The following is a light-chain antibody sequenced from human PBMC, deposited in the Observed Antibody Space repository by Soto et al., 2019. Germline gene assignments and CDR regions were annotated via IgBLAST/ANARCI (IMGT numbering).Light chain of an antibody. V-gene: IGKV1-39*01. CDR1: QNIRNY. J-gene: IGKJ4*02. Sequence: DLQMTQSPSSLSASVGDRVTITCRASQNIRNYLNWYQQRPGKTPNLLVYAASNLRSWVPSRFSGSGSGTLFTLSITTLQPEDVSTYYCQHYKRYPPSFGGGTNLEIK. CDR3: QHYKRYPPS. CDR2: AAS.